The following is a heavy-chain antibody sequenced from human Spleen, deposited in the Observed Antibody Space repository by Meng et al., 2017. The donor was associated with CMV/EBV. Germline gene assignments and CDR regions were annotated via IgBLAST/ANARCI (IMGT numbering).Heavy chain of an antibody. D-gene: IGHD4-23*01. CDR3: AREGRPAVRADFDC. Sequence: GESLKISCEASGFTFSSYEMNWVRQAPGKGPEWISYITSGSSTTYYADSVKGRFTISRDNARNSLYLQMNILRAEDTAVYYCAREGRPAVRADFDCWGQGSLVTVSS. CDR1: GFTFSSYE. J-gene: IGHJ4*02. V-gene: IGHV3-48*03. CDR2: ITSGSSTT.